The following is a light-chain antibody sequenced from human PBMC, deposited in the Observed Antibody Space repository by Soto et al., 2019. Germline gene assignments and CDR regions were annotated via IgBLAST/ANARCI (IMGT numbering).Light chain of an antibody. CDR3: QQYNNWPPFT. CDR1: QSVSSN. CDR2: GAS. J-gene: IGKJ1*01. V-gene: IGKV3-15*01. Sequence: EIVMPQSPATLSVSPGERATLSCRSSQSVSSNLAWYQQKPGQAPRLLLYGASTRSTGIPARVSGSGSWTEFTISISSLQSEDFAFYYCQQYNNWPPFTVGQGTKVEIK.